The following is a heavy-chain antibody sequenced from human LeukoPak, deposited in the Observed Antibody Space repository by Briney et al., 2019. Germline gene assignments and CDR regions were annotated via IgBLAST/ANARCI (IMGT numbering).Heavy chain of an antibody. D-gene: IGHD5-24*01. CDR3: AKARDGYWTARGHFDY. CDR2: INSDGSST. Sequence: GGSLRLSFAASGFTFSSYWMHWVRQAPGKGLVWVSRINSDGSSTSYADSVKGRFTISRDNAKNTLYLQMNSLRAEDTAVYYCAKARDGYWTARGHFDYWGQGTLVTVSS. V-gene: IGHV3-74*01. J-gene: IGHJ4*02. CDR1: GFTFSSYW.